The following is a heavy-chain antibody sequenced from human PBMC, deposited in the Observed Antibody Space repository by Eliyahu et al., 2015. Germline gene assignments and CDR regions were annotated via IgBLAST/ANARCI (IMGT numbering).Heavy chain of an antibody. CDR3: ARDGSIPLENSSGWAYYYYYYGMDV. Sequence: EVQLVESGGGLIQPGGSLRLSCAASGFTVSSNYXSWVRQXPGKGLEWVSVIYSGGSTYYADSVKGRFTISRDNSKNTLYLQMNSLRAEDTAVYYCARDGSIPLENSSGWAYYYYYYGMDVWGKGTTVTVSS. CDR1: GFTVSSNY. D-gene: IGHD6-19*01. J-gene: IGHJ6*04. V-gene: IGHV3-53*01. CDR2: IYSGGST.